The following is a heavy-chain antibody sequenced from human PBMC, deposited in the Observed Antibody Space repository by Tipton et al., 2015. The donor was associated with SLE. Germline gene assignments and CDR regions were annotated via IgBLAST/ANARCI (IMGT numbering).Heavy chain of an antibody. Sequence: TLSLTCTVSGFSISSGYYWGWIRQPPGKGLEWLGTIYHSGSTYYNPSLKSRLTISVDTSKNQFSLKLSSVTAADTAVYYCARSAGYGSSWAHFDYWGQGTLVTVSS. CDR3: ARSAGYGSSWAHFDY. D-gene: IGHD6-13*01. CDR2: IYHSGST. V-gene: IGHV4-38-2*02. CDR1: GFSISSGYY. J-gene: IGHJ4*02.